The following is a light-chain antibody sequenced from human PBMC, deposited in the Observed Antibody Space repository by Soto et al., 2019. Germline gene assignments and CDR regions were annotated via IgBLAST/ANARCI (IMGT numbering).Light chain of an antibody. CDR3: QQSYSTPRT. J-gene: IGKJ1*01. V-gene: IGKV1-39*01. CDR1: QSISSY. CDR2: AAS. Sequence: DIQMTQSPSSLSASIGDRVTMTCRASQSISSYLNWYQHKPGKAPKLLIYAASSLQSGVPSRFSGSGSGTDFTLTISSLQPEDFATYYCQQSYSTPRTFGQGTKVDIK.